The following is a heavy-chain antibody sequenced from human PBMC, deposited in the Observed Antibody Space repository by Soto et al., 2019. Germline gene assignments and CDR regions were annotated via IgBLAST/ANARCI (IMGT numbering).Heavy chain of an antibody. CDR2: ISAHNGNT. J-gene: IGHJ6*02. Sequence: ASVKVSCKASGYTFVSYGINWVRQAPGQGLEWMGWISAHNGNTNYAQKLQGRVTMTTDTSTTTAYMELRSLRSDDTAVYYCLLGYCSSGNCNSFDYYYGMDVWGQGTTVTVSS. CDR3: LLGYCSSGNCNSFDYYYGMDV. D-gene: IGHD2-15*01. V-gene: IGHV1-18*01. CDR1: GYTFVSYG.